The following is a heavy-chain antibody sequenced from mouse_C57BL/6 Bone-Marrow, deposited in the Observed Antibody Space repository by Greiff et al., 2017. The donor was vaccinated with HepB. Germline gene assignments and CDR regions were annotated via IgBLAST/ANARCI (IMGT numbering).Heavy chain of an antibody. CDR2: ISNLAYSI. CDR1: GFTFSDYG. Sequence: EVQGVESGGGLVQPGGSLKLSCAASGFTFSDYGMAWVRQAPRKGPEWVAFISNLAYSIYYADTVTGRFTISRENAKNTLYLEMSSLRSEDTAMYYCAIYGYNYAMDYWGQGTSVTVSS. J-gene: IGHJ4*01. V-gene: IGHV5-15*01. D-gene: IGHD2-2*01. CDR3: AIYGYNYAMDY.